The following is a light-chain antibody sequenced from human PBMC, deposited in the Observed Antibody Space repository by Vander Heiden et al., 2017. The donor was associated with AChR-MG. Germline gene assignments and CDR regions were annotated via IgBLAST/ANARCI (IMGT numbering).Light chain of an antibody. J-gene: IGKJ2*01. Sequence: DIQMTQSPSSLSASVGDRVTITCRASQSISTYLNWYQQKSGQAPKVLTYASSRLQSGVPSRFSGSGSGTDFTLIISSLQPEDFATYYCQQSYNSPYTFGQGTKLEI. CDR3: QQSYNSPYT. V-gene: IGKV1-39*01. CDR2: ASS. CDR1: QSISTY.